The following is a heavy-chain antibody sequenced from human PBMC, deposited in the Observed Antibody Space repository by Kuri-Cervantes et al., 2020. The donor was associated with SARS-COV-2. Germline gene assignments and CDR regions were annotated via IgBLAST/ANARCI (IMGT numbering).Heavy chain of an antibody. CDR3: AKGCSPDY. J-gene: IGHJ4*02. V-gene: IGHV3-23*01. CDR1: GFTFSSYA. Sequence: GESLKISCAAYGFTFSSYAMSWVRQAPGKGLEWVSAISGSGGSTYYADSVKGRFTISRDNSKNMLYLQMNSQRAEDTAVYYCAKGCSPDYWGQGTLVTVSS. CDR2: ISGSGGST. D-gene: IGHD2-8*01.